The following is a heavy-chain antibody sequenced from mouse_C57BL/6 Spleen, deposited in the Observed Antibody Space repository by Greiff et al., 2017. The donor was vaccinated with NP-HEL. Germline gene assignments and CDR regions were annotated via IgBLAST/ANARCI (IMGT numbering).Heavy chain of an antibody. Sequence: QVQLQQSGPGLVQPSQSLSITCTVSGFSLTSYGVHWVRQSPGKGLEWLGVIWSGGSTDYNAAFISRLSISKDNSKSQVFFKMNSLQADDTAIYYCATLYGSSFYAMDYWGQGTSVTVSS. V-gene: IGHV2-2*01. D-gene: IGHD1-1*01. CDR2: IWSGGST. CDR3: ATLYGSSFYAMDY. J-gene: IGHJ4*01. CDR1: GFSLTSYG.